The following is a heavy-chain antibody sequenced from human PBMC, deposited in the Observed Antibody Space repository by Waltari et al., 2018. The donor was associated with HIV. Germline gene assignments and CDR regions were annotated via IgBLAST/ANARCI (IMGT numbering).Heavy chain of an antibody. D-gene: IGHD4-17*01. V-gene: IGHV3-11*05. Sequence: QVHLVESGGDLVKPGGSLRLSCVASGFPFSDYYMTWIRQAPGKRLEGVSYIAVSSAYTNYGDSVKGRFTMSRDDAKKSLFLQMNSLRPEDTAVYYCARVARGLRQGTFDIWGQGTMVTVSS. CDR1: GFPFSDYY. J-gene: IGHJ3*02. CDR3: ARVARGLRQGTFDI. CDR2: IAVSSAYT.